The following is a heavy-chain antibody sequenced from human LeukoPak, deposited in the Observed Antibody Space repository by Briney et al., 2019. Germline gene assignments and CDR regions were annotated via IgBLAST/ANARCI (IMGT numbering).Heavy chain of an antibody. CDR2: ISGSGGGT. D-gene: IGHD6-13*01. V-gene: IGHV3-23*01. Sequence: GGSLRLSCAASGFTFSSYAMSWVRQAPGKGLEWVSAISGSGGGTYYADSVEGRFTISRDNSKNTLYLQMNSLRAEDTAVYYCAKDSSSWYTGTDYWGQGTLVTVSS. CDR1: GFTFSSYA. J-gene: IGHJ4*02. CDR3: AKDSSSWYTGTDY.